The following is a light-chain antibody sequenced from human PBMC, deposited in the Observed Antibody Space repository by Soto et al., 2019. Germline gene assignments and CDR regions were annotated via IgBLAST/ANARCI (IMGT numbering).Light chain of an antibody. CDR3: SSYAGTNIVL. CDR1: SNDAGSYNY. V-gene: IGLV2-8*01. J-gene: IGLJ7*01. CDR2: EVT. Sequence: QSALTQPPSASGSPGQSVTISCTGASNDAGSYNYVSWYQQHPGKAPKLMIYEVTKRPSGVPDRFSGSKSGNTASLTVSGLQTDDEADYYCSSYAGTNIVLFGGGTQLTVL.